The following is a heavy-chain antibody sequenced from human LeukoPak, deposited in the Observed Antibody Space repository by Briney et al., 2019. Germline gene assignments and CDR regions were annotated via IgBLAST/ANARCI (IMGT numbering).Heavy chain of an antibody. CDR2: IRYDGSNK. CDR1: GFTFSSYG. V-gene: IGHV3-30*02. Sequence: GGSLRLSCAASGFTFSSYGMHWVRQAPGKGLEWVAFIRYDGSNKYYADSVKGRFTISRDNSKSTLYLQMNSLRAEDTAVYYCAKDIGDVGRRGYFDYWGQGTLVTVSS. CDR3: AKDIGDVGRRGYFDY. J-gene: IGHJ4*02. D-gene: IGHD1-1*01.